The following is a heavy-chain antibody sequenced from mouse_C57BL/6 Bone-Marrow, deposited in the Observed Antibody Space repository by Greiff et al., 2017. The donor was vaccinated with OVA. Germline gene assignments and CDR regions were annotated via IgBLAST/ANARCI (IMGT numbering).Heavy chain of an antibody. Sequence: EVNVVESGGDLVKPGGSLTLSCAASGFTFSSYGMSWVRQTPDKRLEWVATISSGGSYTYYPDSVKGRFTISRDNAKNTLYLQMSSLKSEDTAMYYCARHEAGPYYYAMDYWGQGTSVTVSS. CDR1: GFTFSSYG. CDR2: ISSGGSYT. CDR3: ARHEAGPYYYAMDY. J-gene: IGHJ4*01. V-gene: IGHV5-6*01.